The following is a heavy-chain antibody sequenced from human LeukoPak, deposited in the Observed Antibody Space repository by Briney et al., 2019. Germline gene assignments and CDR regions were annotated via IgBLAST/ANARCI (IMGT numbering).Heavy chain of an antibody. J-gene: IGHJ5*02. CDR1: GFTFSSYN. CDR2: ISSSSSYI. D-gene: IGHD2-2*01. CDR3: ARSSTSLTGWFDP. V-gene: IGHV3-21*01. Sequence: PGGSLRLSCAASGFTFSSYNMNWVRQAPGKGLEWVSSISSSSSYIYYAGSLKGRFTISRDNAKNSLYLQMNSLRAEDTAVYYCARSSTSLTGWFDPWGQGTLVTVSS.